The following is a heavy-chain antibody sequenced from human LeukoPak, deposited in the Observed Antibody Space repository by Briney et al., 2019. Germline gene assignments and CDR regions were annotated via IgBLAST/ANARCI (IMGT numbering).Heavy chain of an antibody. CDR3: AREKSAWDAPDAFDL. V-gene: IGHV3-74*01. CDR1: EFTFSNHW. CDR2: VNSDGSST. Sequence: GGSLRLSCADSEFTFSNHWMHWVRQVPGKGLVWVSRVNSDGSSTSYADSVKGRFTISRDNAKNTLYLQMNSLRAEDTAVYYCAREKSAWDAPDAFDLWGQGTMVTVSS. J-gene: IGHJ3*01. D-gene: IGHD1-26*01.